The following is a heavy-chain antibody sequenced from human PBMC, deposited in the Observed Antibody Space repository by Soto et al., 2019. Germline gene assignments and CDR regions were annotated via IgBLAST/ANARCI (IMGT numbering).Heavy chain of an antibody. CDR1: GYTFTGYY. J-gene: IGHJ6*02. V-gene: IGHV1-2*02. D-gene: IGHD3-10*01. Sequence: ASVKVSCKASGYTFTGYYMHWVRQAPGQGLEWMGWINPNSGGTNYAQKFQGRVTMTRDTSISTAYMELSRLRSDDTAVYYCASVYYHGSGSYYTLDVWGQGTTVTVSS. CDR2: INPNSGGT. CDR3: ASVYYHGSGSYYTLDV.